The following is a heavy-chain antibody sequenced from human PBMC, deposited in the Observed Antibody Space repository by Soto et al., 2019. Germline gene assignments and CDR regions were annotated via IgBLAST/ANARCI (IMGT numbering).Heavy chain of an antibody. CDR1: GYTFTTYY. J-gene: IGHJ5*02. CDR2: INPSGGST. V-gene: IGHV1-46*01. D-gene: IGHD3-22*01. CDR3: ARDSFGDYYDSSGSYNWFDP. Sequence: ASVKVSCKASGYTFTTYYMHWVRQAPGQGLEWMGNINPSGGSTTYAQKFQGRVTMTSDTSTSTAYMELSSLRSEDTAVYYCARDSFGDYYDSSGSYNWFDPWGQGTLVTVSS.